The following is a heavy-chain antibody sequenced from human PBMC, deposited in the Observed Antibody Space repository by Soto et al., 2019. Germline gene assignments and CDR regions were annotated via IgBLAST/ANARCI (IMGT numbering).Heavy chain of an antibody. J-gene: IGHJ4*02. V-gene: IGHV1-69*13. D-gene: IGHD3-3*01. CDR1: GGTFSSYA. CDR3: AHIRGDYYDFWSGRLYYLDY. Sequence: GASVKVSCKASGGTFSSYAISWVRQTPGQGLEWMGGIIPIFGTANYAQKFQGRVTITADESTSTAYMELSSLRSEDTAVYYCAHIRGDYYDFWSGRLYYLDYWGQGTLVTVSS. CDR2: IIPIFGTA.